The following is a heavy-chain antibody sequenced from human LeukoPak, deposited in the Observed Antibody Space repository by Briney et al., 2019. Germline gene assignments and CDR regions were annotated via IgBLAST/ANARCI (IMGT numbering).Heavy chain of an antibody. CDR2: IYYGGGT. Sequence: PGGSLRLSCAASGFIVSSTYMNWVRQAPGKGLEWVSVIYYGGGTYYTDSVKGRFTISRDNSKNTLYLQMGSLRAEDMAVYYCARRGYCSSTSCYPSDYWGQGTLVTVSP. V-gene: IGHV3-66*02. CDR3: ARRGYCSSTSCYPSDY. CDR1: GFIVSSTY. J-gene: IGHJ4*02. D-gene: IGHD2-2*01.